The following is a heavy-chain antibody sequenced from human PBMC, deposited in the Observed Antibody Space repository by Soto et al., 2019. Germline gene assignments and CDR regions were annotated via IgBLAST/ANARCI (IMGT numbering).Heavy chain of an antibody. V-gene: IGHV1-3*04. D-gene: IGHD2-21*01. CDR3: AKGSQMWTPEY. J-gene: IGHJ4*02. Sequence: ASVKVSCKASGYTFTDYAMHWVRQAPGQRLEWMGWSSTGNGNTKYSQKFQGRVTITRDTSATTAYMELSSLRSEDTAVYYCAKGSQMWTPEYWGQGTLVTVSS. CDR2: SSTGNGNT. CDR1: GYTFTDYA.